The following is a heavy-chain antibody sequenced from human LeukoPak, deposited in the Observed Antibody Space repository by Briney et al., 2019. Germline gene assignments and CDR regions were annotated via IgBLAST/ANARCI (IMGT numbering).Heavy chain of an antibody. CDR3: AKVYCSSGSCHTFDY. J-gene: IGHJ4*02. Sequence: HPGGSLRLSCVGSGFTFRSHAMSWVRQAPEKGLEFVSGIYENGGTTYYADSVKGRFSISRDNSKNTLYLQMDSLRAEDTAVYYCAKVYCSSGSCHTFDYWGQGTLVTVSS. V-gene: IGHV3-23*01. CDR2: IYENGGTT. CDR1: GFTFRSHA. D-gene: IGHD2-15*01.